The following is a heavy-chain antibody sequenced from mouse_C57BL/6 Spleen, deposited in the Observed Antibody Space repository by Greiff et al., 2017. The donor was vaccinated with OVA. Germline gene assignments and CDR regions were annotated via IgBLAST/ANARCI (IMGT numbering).Heavy chain of an antibody. Sequence: EVQLQQSGPELVKPGASVKISCKASGYSFTGYYMNWVKQSPEKSLEWIGEINPSTGGTTYNQKFKAKATLTVDKSSSTAYMQLKSLTSEDSAVYYCARSLYGNYIDYWGQGTTLTVSS. CDR3: ARSLYGNYIDY. J-gene: IGHJ2*01. V-gene: IGHV1-42*01. D-gene: IGHD2-1*01. CDR2: INPSTGGT. CDR1: GYSFTGYY.